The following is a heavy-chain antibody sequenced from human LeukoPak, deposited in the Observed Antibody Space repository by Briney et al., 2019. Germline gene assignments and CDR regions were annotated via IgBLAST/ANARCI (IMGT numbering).Heavy chain of an antibody. Sequence: GASVKVSCKXSGYTFTSYDINWVRQATGQGLEWMGWMNPNSGNTGYAQKFQGRVTMTRNTSISTAYMELSSLRSEDTAVYYCARGYDSSGYYFDYWGQGTLVTVSS. CDR3: ARGYDSSGYYFDY. CDR2: MNPNSGNT. D-gene: IGHD3-22*01. CDR1: GYTFTSYD. V-gene: IGHV1-8*01. J-gene: IGHJ4*02.